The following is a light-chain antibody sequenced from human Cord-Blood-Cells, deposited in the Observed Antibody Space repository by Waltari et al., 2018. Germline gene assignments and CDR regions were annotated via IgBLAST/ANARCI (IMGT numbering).Light chain of an antibody. Sequence: DIVMTQSPDSLAVSLGASATINCKSSQSVLYSSNNKNYLAWYQQKPGQPPKLLIYWASTRESGVPDRFSGSGSGTDFTLTISSLQAEDVAVYYCQQYYSTPWTFGQGTKVEIK. CDR1: QSVLYSSNNKNY. CDR2: WAS. CDR3: QQYYSTPWT. V-gene: IGKV4-1*01. J-gene: IGKJ1*01.